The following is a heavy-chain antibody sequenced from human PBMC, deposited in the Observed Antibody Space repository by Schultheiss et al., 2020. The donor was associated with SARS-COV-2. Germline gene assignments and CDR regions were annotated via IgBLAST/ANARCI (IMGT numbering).Heavy chain of an antibody. CDR3: ARDWELLGRKYFQH. CDR1: GFTFSSYG. Sequence: GGSLRLSCAASGFTFSSYGMHWVRQAPGKGLEWVAVISYDGSNKYYADSVKGRFTISRDNSKNTLYLQMNSLRAEDTAVYYCARDWELLGRKYFQHWGQGSLVTVSS. V-gene: IGHV3-30*03. J-gene: IGHJ1*01. CDR2: ISYDGSNK. D-gene: IGHD1-26*01.